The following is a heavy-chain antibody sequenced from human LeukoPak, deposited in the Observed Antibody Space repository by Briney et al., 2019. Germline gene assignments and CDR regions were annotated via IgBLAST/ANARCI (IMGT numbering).Heavy chain of an antibody. Sequence: PSETLSLTCAVYGGSFSGYYWSWIRQPPGKGLEWIGEINHSGSTNYNPSLKSRVTISVDTSKNQFSLELGSVTAADTAVYYCARGGHDGAFDYCGQGTLVTVSS. CDR3: ARGGHDGAFDY. V-gene: IGHV4-34*01. D-gene: IGHD1-1*01. J-gene: IGHJ4*02. CDR2: INHSGST. CDR1: GGSFSGYY.